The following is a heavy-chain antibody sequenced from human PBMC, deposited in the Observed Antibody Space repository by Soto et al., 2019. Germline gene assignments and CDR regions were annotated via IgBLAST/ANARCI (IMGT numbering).Heavy chain of an antibody. Sequence: SETLSLTCTVSGDSISSSSYYWGWIRQPPGKGLEWIGSIDYTGSTYYNPSLKSRVTISVDTSKNQFSLKLSSVTAADTTVYYCAREGNYQGEGWFDPWGLGTLVTVSS. D-gene: IGHD1-7*01. V-gene: IGHV4-39*02. CDR3: AREGNYQGEGWFDP. CDR2: IDYTGST. J-gene: IGHJ5*02. CDR1: GDSISSSSYY.